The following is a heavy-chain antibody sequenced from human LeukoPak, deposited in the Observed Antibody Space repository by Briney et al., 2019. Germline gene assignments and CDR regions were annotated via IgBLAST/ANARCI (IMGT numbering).Heavy chain of an antibody. Sequence: PGGSLRLSCAASGFTFSSYNMDWVRQAPGKGLEWVSFIDSSSRYIYQADSVKGRFTISRDNAKSSVFLQMNSLRAEDTAVYYCARVGVHCTSTSCPPPDYWGQGTLVTVSS. CDR2: IDSSSRYI. V-gene: IGHV3-21*01. J-gene: IGHJ4*02. CDR1: GFTFSSYN. CDR3: ARVGVHCTSTSCPPPDY. D-gene: IGHD2-2*01.